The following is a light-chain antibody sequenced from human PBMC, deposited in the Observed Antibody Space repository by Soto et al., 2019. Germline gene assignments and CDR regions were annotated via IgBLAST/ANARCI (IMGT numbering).Light chain of an antibody. CDR2: EVS. V-gene: IGLV2-14*01. J-gene: IGLJ1*01. CDR1: SSDVGGYTY. Sequence: QSALTQPASVSGSPGQSITISCTGTSSDVGGYTYVSWYQQHPGKAPKLMIYEVSNRPSGVSNRFSGSKSGNTASLTISGLQDEDEADYYCSSYTSSSHYVFGTGTKLTVL. CDR3: SSYTSSSHYV.